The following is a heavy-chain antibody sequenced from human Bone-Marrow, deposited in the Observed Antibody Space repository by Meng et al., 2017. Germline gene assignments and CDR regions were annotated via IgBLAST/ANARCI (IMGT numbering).Heavy chain of an antibody. V-gene: IGHV1-2*02. CDR3: ARVLGYCSSTSCHNWFDP. CDR1: GYTFTGYY. J-gene: IGHJ5*02. D-gene: IGHD2-2*01. CDR2: INPNSGGT. Sequence: ASVKVSCKASGYTFTGYYMHWVRQAPGQGLEWMGWINPNSGGTNYAQKFQGRVTMTRDTSISTAYMELSRLRSDDTAVYYCARVLGYCSSTSCHNWFDPWGQGTLVTVSS.